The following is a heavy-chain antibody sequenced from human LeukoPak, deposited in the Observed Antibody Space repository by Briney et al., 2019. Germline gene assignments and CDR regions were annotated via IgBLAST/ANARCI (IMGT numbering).Heavy chain of an antibody. J-gene: IGHJ6*02. CDR3: ARDLGPGDIVVVPAAKRDYYYGMDV. CDR2: IYYSGST. Sequence: SETLSLTCTVSGGSISSYYWSWIRQPPGKGLEWIGYIYYSGSTNYNPSLKSRVTISVDTSVNQFSLKLSSVTAADTAVYYCARDLGPGDIVVVPAAKRDYYYGMDVWGQGTTVTVSS. D-gene: IGHD2-2*01. CDR1: GGSISSYY. V-gene: IGHV4-59*12.